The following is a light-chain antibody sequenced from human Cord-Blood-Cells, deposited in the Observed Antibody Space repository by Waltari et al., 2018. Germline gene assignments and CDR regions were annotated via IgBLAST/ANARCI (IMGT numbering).Light chain of an antibody. CDR2: DAS. CDR3: QQRSNWPIT. J-gene: IGKJ5*01. CDR1: QSVSSY. V-gene: IGKV3-11*01. Sequence: EIVLTQSPATLSLSPGERATLSCRASQSVSSYLAWYQQKPGQAPRLLIYDASNRAPGIPAMFSGRGSGTDFTLTISSLEPEDFAVYYCQQRSNWPITFGQGTRLEIK.